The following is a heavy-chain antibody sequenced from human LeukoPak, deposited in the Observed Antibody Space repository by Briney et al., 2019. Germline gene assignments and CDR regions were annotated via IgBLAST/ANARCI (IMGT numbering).Heavy chain of an antibody. D-gene: IGHD6-13*01. CDR2: ISSSSSYI. CDR1: GFTFSSYS. Sequence: GGSLRLSCAASGFTFSSYSMNWVRQAPGKGLEWVSYISSSSSYIYYADSVKGRFTISRDNAKNSLYLQMNSLRAEDTAVYYCARAIAAAGTEGDYWGQGTLVTVSS. CDR3: ARAIAAAGTEGDY. V-gene: IGHV3-21*05. J-gene: IGHJ4*02.